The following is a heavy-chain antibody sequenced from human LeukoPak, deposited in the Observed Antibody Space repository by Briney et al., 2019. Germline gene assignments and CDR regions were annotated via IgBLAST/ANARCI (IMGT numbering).Heavy chain of an antibody. CDR2: IHTGGNT. CDR3: ARERDGYCGGDCYYYYGMDV. V-gene: IGHV3-53*01. Sequence: GGSLRLSCTASGFAVSSNYINWVRQAPGKGLEWVSVIHTGGNTYYADSVKGRFTISRDNSKNTVYLQMNSLRAEDTALYYCARERDGYCGGDCYYYYGMDVWGQGTTVIVSS. J-gene: IGHJ6*02. D-gene: IGHD2-21*02. CDR1: GFAVSSNY.